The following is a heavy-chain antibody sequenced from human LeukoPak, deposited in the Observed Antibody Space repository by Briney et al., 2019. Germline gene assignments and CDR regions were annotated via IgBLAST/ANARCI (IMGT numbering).Heavy chain of an antibody. D-gene: IGHD5-12*01. V-gene: IGHV4-39*01. CDR3: ASLIVATINVGY. CDR2: IYYSGST. CDR1: GGSISSSSYY. J-gene: IGHJ4*02. Sequence: PSETLSLTCTVSGGSISSSSYYWGWIRQPPGKGLEWIGSIYYSGSTYYNPSLKSRVTISVDTSKNQFSLKLSSVTAADTAVYYCASLIVATINVGYWGRGTLVTVSS.